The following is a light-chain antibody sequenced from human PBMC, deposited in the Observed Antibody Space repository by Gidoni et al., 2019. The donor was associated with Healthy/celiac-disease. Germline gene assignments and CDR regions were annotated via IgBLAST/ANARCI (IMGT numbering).Light chain of an antibody. CDR2: GAS. Sequence: EIVLTQSPGTLSLSPGERATLSCRSSKSVSSSYLAWYQQKPGQAPRLLIYGASSRATGIPARFSGSGSGTDFTLTISRLEPEDFAVYYCQQYGSSPLTFGGGTKVEIK. CDR1: KSVSSSY. J-gene: IGKJ4*01. V-gene: IGKV3-20*01. CDR3: QQYGSSPLT.